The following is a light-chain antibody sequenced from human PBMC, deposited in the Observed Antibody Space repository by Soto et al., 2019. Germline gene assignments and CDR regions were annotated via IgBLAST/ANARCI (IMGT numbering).Light chain of an antibody. CDR2: DVT. Sequence: QSALTQPASVSGSPGQSITISCTGTSSDVGGHNYVSWYQHHPGKAPKLIIYDVTNRPLGVSNRFSGSKSGNTASLTISGLQAEDEADYYCSSYTRSSTNVVFGGGTKLTVL. CDR1: SSDVGGHNY. J-gene: IGLJ2*01. CDR3: SSYTRSSTNVV. V-gene: IGLV2-14*03.